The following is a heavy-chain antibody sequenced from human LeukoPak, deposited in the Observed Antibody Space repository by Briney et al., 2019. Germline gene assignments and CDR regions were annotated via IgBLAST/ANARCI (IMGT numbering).Heavy chain of an antibody. J-gene: IGHJ4*02. CDR2: ISGSGSGGST. V-gene: IGHV3-23*01. CDR3: AKDQDYYGSGSYYTGYYFDY. CDR1: GFTSSDYY. Sequence: GGSLRLSCAASGFTSSDYYMSWIRQAPGKGLEWVSNISGSGSGGSTYYADSVKGRFTISRDNSKNTLYLQMNSLRAEDTAVYYCAKDQDYYGSGSYYTGYYFDYWGQGTLVTVSS. D-gene: IGHD3-10*01.